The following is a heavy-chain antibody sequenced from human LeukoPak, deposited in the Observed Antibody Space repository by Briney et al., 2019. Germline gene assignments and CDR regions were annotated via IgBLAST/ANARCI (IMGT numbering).Heavy chain of an antibody. V-gene: IGHV3-48*03. Sequence: GGSLRLSCAASGFTFSSYEMNWVRQAPGKGLEWVSYISSSGSTVYYADSVKGRFTISRGNAKNSLYLQMNSLRAEDTAVYYCARDGYPGYYYYYMDVWGKGTTVTVSS. D-gene: IGHD1-1*01. CDR3: ARDGYPGYYYYYMDV. CDR2: ISSSGSTV. J-gene: IGHJ6*03. CDR1: GFTFSSYE.